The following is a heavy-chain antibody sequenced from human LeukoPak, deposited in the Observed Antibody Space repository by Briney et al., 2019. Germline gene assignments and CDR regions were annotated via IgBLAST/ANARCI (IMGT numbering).Heavy chain of an antibody. V-gene: IGHV3-21*01. Sequence: GGSLRLSCAASGFTFSSYSMNWVRQAPGKGLEWVSSISSSSSYIYYVDSVKGRFTISRDNAKNSLYLQMNSLRAEDTAVYYCARDYTIFGVADAFDIWGQGTMVTVSS. J-gene: IGHJ3*02. CDR3: ARDYTIFGVADAFDI. CDR2: ISSSSSYI. CDR1: GFTFSSYS. D-gene: IGHD3-3*01.